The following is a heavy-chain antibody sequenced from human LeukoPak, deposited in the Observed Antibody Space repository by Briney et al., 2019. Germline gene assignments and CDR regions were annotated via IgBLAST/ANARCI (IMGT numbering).Heavy chain of an antibody. D-gene: IGHD2-15*01. CDR3: AREGGNYFYMDV. J-gene: IGHJ6*03. CDR2: MSGSSTYI. CDR1: GFTFRSYS. Sequence: GSLRLPCAASGFTFRSYSMSWVRQAPGKGLEWISSMSGSSTYIYYGDSVRGRFTISRDNAKNSLHLQMNSLRADDAGVYYCAREGGNYFYMDVWGIGTTVTISS. V-gene: IGHV3-21*01.